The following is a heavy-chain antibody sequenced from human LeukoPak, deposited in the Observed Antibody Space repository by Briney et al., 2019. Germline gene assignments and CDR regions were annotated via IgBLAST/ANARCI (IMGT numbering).Heavy chain of an antibody. CDR1: GFTFSSYW. J-gene: IGHJ4*02. V-gene: IGHV3-7*01. CDR3: ARDSTVGRC. Sequence: PGGSLRLSCAASGFTFSSYWMNWVRQAPGKGLEWVANIKQDGSDMYYVDSVKGRFTISRDNAKSSLYLQMDSLRVGDTAVYYCARDSTVGRCWGQGTLVTVSS. D-gene: IGHD2-8*02. CDR2: IKQDGSDM.